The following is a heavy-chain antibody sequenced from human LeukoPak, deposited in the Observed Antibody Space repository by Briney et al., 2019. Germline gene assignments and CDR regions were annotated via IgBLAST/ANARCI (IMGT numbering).Heavy chain of an antibody. V-gene: IGHV4-34*01. Sequence: TPSETLSLTCAVYGGSFSGYYWSWIRQPPGKGLEWIGEINHSGSTNYNPSLKSRVTISVDTSKNQFSLKLSSVTAADTAVYYCARDGWELLFRGDYWGQGTLVTVSS. CDR1: GGSFSGYY. D-gene: IGHD1-26*01. CDR3: ARDGWELLFRGDY. CDR2: INHSGST. J-gene: IGHJ4*02.